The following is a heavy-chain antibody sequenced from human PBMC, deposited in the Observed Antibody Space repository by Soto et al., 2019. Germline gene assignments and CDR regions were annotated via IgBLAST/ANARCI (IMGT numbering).Heavy chain of an antibody. CDR3: ASKYCSGGSCYYYCMDV. CDR2: IWYDGSNK. J-gene: IGHJ6*02. D-gene: IGHD2-15*01. Sequence: QVQLVESGGGVVQPGRSLRLSCAASGFTFSSYGMHWVRQAPGKGLEWVAVIWYDGSNKYYADSVKGRFTISRDNSKKTLYLQMNSLRAEDTAVYYCASKYCSGGSCYYYCMDVWGPGTTVTVSS. V-gene: IGHV3-33*01. CDR1: GFTFSSYG.